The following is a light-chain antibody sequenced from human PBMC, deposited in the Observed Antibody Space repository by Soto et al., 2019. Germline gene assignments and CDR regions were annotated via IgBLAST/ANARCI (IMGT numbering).Light chain of an antibody. CDR3: QQYNNWPPWT. CDR2: GAS. J-gene: IGKJ1*01. V-gene: IGKV3-15*01. Sequence: EIVMTQSPATLSVSPGERATLSCRASQSVSSNLAWYQQKPGQAPRLLIYGASTRATGIPARFSGSGSGTEFTLPNSRLQSEDFAVYSYQQYNNWPPWTFGQGTKMEI. CDR1: QSVSSN.